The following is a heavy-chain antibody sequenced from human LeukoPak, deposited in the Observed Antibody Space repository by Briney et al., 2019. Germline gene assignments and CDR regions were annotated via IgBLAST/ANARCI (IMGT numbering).Heavy chain of an antibody. D-gene: IGHD3-22*01. CDR2: IYNSGST. V-gene: IGHV4-39*01. J-gene: IGHJ4*02. CDR3: ARGPAVSSGYYPRWGY. Sequence: PSETLSLTCTVSGGSISSSSYYWGWIRQPPAKGLEWIGSIYNSGSTCYNPSLKSRVTISIDTSKNQFSLKLSSVTAADTAVYYCARGPAVSSGYYPRWGYWGQGTLVTVSS. CDR1: GGSISSSSYY.